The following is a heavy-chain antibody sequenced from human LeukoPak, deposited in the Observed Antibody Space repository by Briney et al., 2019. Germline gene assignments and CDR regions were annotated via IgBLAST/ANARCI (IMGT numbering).Heavy chain of an antibody. D-gene: IGHD3-3*01. CDR1: GFTVSSNY. V-gene: IGHV3-66*01. Sequence: PGGSLRLSCAASGFTVSSNYMSWVRQAPGKGLEWVSVIYSGGSTYYADSVKGRFTISRDNSKNTLYLQMNSLRAEDTAVYYCARAGYDFWSGYSYYFDYWGQGTLVTVSS. J-gene: IGHJ4*02. CDR3: ARAGYDFWSGYSYYFDY. CDR2: IYSGGST.